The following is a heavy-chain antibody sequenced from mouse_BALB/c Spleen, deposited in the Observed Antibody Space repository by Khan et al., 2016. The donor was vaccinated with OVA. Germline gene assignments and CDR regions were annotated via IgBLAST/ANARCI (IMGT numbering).Heavy chain of an antibody. Sequence: QVQLKQSGAELARPGASVKLSCKASGYTFTDYYINWVKQRTGQGLEWIGEIYPGSGNTYYNETFKGKATLTADKSSSTAYMQLSSLTSEDSAVYFCARGRGYFDYWGQGTTLTVSS. CDR2: IYPGSGNT. CDR3: ARGRGYFDY. J-gene: IGHJ2*01. CDR1: GYTFTDYY. V-gene: IGHV1-77*01.